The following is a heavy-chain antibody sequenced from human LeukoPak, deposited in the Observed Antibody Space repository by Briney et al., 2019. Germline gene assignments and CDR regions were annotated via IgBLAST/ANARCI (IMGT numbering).Heavy chain of an antibody. CDR1: GGSISSGSYY. CDR2: IYTSGST. J-gene: IGHJ5*01. D-gene: IGHD5-24*01. Sequence: PSETLSLTCTVSGGSISSGSYYWSWTRQPAGKGLEWIGRIYTSGSTNYNPSLKSRVTISVDTSKNQFSLKLSSVTAADTAVYYCARVRRDDYNDWFDSWGQGTLVTVSS. V-gene: IGHV4-61*02. CDR3: ARVRRDDYNDWFDS.